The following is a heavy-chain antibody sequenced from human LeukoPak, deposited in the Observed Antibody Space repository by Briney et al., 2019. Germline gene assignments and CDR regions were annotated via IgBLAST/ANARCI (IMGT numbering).Heavy chain of an antibody. V-gene: IGHV4-34*01. D-gene: IGHD3-22*01. CDR1: GGSFSGYY. CDR3: ARHYDSSGYFDY. CDR2: INHSGST. Sequence: SETLSLTCAVYGGSFSGYYWSWIRQPPGKGLEWIGEINHSGSTNYNPSLKSRVTISVDTSKNQFSLKLSSVTAADTAVCYCARHYDSSGYFDYWGQGTLVTVSS. J-gene: IGHJ4*02.